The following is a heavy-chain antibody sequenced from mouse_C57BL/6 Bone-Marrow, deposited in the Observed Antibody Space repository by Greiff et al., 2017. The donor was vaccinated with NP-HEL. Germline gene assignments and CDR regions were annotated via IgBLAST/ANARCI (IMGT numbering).Heavy chain of an antibody. J-gene: IGHJ3*01. Sequence: QLQQPGAELVKPGASVKLSCKAFGYTFTSYWMHWVKQRPGQGLEWIGMIHPNSGSTNYNEKFKSKATLTVDKSSSTAYMQLSSLTSEDSAVYYCARWNYYGSKAYWGQGTLVTVSA. CDR3: ARWNYYGSKAY. CDR2: IHPNSGST. D-gene: IGHD1-1*01. V-gene: IGHV1-64*01. CDR1: GYTFTSYW.